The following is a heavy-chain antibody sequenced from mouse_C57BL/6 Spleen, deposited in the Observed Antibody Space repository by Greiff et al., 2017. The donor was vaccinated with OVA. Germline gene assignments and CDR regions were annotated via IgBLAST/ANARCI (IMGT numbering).Heavy chain of an antibody. D-gene: IGHD2-4*01. Sequence: VQLQQSGAELVKPGASVKLSCTASGFNIKDYYMHWVKQRTEQGLEWIGRIDPEDSETKYAPKFQGKATITADTSSNTAYLQLSSLTSEDTAVYYCARGRGYDYEGFAYWGQGTLVTVSA. J-gene: IGHJ3*01. CDR3: ARGRGYDYEGFAY. CDR2: IDPEDSET. CDR1: GFNIKDYY. V-gene: IGHV14-2*01.